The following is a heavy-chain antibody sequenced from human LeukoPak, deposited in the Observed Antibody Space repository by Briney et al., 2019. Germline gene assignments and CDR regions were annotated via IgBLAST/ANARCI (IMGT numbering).Heavy chain of an antibody. CDR2: INDNGDGT. Sequence: GGSLRLSCAASGFTFSSYAMSWVRQAPGKGLKWVSTINDNGDGTYYADSVKGRFTISRDNSKNTLYLQMNSLRAEDTAVYYCARGIAAAGTGVFDYWGQGTLVTVSS. D-gene: IGHD6-13*01. CDR3: ARGIAAAGTGVFDY. J-gene: IGHJ4*02. V-gene: IGHV3-23*01. CDR1: GFTFSSYA.